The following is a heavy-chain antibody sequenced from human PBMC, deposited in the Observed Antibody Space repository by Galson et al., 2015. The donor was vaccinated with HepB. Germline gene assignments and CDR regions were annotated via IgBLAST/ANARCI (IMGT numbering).Heavy chain of an antibody. CDR2: INQDGSEK. D-gene: IGHD3/OR15-3a*01. CDR3: ASMVFGAGFDY. CDR1: GFTFTTYW. J-gene: IGHJ4*02. V-gene: IGHV3-7*03. Sequence: SLRLSCAASGFTFTTYWMSWVRQAPGKGLEWVANINQDGSEKNYVDSVKGRFTISRDNDKNSLYLQMNSLRAEDTAVYYCASMVFGAGFDYWGQGTLVTVSS.